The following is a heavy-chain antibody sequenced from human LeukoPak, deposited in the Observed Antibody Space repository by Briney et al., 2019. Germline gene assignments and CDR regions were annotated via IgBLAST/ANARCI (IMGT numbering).Heavy chain of an antibody. CDR3: ARLLDSDNSGAPDTFDM. CDR1: SDSISPNY. V-gene: IGHV4-59*01. Sequence: SETLSLTCSAFSDSISPNYWTWIRQSPGKGLEWIGYVYYTGRTKYNPSLQSRLTISLDTSNNHFSLQLSSVTTADTAVYYCARLLDSDNSGAPDTFDMWGQGTMVTVSS. CDR2: VYYTGRT. D-gene: IGHD3-22*01. J-gene: IGHJ3*02.